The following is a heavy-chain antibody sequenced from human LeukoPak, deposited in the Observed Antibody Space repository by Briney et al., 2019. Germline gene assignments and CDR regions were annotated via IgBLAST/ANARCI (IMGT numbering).Heavy chain of an antibody. J-gene: IGHJ4*02. V-gene: IGHV3-11*01. D-gene: IGHD3-22*01. CDR1: GFTFSDYY. CDR3: ASSVYYYDSSGDEGY. CDR2: ISSSGSTI. Sequence: GGSLRLSCAASGFTFSDYYMSWIRQAPGKGLEWVSCISSSGSTIYYADSVKGRITISRDNTKNSLYLQVNSLRAEDTAVYYCASSVYYYDSSGDEGYWGQGTLVTVSS.